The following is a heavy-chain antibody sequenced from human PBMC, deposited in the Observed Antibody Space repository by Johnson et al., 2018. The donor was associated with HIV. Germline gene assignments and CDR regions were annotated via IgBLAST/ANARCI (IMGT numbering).Heavy chain of an antibody. CDR1: GFIFDDYG. D-gene: IGHD1-26*01. J-gene: IGHJ3*02. CDR3: ARRGWELWTTQNAFDI. Sequence: VQLVESGGGVVRPGGSLRLSCAASGFIFDDYGMSWVRQATGKGLEWVSGINWNGGSTGYAASVKGRFNISRDNAKNSLFLQMNSLRAEDTALYYCARRGWELWTTQNAFDIWGQGTMVTVSS. V-gene: IGHV3-20*04. CDR2: INWNGGST.